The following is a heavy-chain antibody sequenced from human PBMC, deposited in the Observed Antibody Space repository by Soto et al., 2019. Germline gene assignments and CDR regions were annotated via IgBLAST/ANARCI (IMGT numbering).Heavy chain of an antibody. CDR2: ISSSNRYI. V-gene: IGHV3-21*04. CDR3: VRGHWSFDY. D-gene: IGHD2-8*02. Sequence: PGGSLRLSCAVSGFNFSSYTMNWVRQAPGTGLEWVSSISSSNRYIYYADSVKGRFTISRDDAKNSLYLQMNSLKAEDTAVYYCVRGHWSFDYWGQGTVVTVSS. CDR1: GFNFSSYT. J-gene: IGHJ4*02.